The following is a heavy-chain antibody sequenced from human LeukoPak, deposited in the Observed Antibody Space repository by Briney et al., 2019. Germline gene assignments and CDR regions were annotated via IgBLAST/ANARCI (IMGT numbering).Heavy chain of an antibody. J-gene: IGHJ3*02. D-gene: IGHD3-22*01. CDR3: AKDRTTMIVVVIYDAFDI. CDR2: ISGSGSST. Sequence: GGSLRLSCAASGFTFSSYGMSWVRQAPGKGLEWVSAISGSGSSTYYADSVKGRFTISRDNSKNTLYLQMNSLRAEDTAVYYCAKDRTTMIVVVIYDAFDIWGQGIMVTVSS. V-gene: IGHV3-23*01. CDR1: GFTFSSYG.